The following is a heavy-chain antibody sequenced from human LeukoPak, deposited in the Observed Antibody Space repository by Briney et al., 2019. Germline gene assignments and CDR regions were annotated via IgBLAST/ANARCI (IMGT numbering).Heavy chain of an antibody. CDR2: ISGSGGST. D-gene: IGHD2-8*02. Sequence: PGGSLRLSCAASGFTFSSYAMSWVRQAPVKGLEWVSAISGSGGSTYYADSVKGRFTTSRDNSKNTLYLQMNSLRAEDTAVDYCAKSSVVYAANFDYWGQGTLVTVSS. V-gene: IGHV3-23*01. J-gene: IGHJ4*02. CDR3: AKSSVVYAANFDY. CDR1: GFTFSSYA.